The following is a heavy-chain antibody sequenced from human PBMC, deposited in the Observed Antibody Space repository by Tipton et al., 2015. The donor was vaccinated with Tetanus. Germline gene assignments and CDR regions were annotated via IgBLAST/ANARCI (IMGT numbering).Heavy chain of an antibody. Sequence: TLSLTCTVSGGSLRGGDHNWSWIRQAPGKGLEWLAYISSSGSSNSNYFLKSRITVSQDTSKNQFSLRLTSVTAADTAVYYCARANYEFPKKGPFDSWGQGALVIVSS. J-gene: IGHJ4*02. CDR1: GGSLRGGDHN. V-gene: IGHV4-61*08. D-gene: IGHD3-3*01. CDR3: ARANYEFPKKGPFDS. CDR2: ISSSGSS.